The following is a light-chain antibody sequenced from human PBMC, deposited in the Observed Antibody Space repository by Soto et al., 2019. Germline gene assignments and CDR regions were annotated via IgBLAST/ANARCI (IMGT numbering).Light chain of an antibody. CDR1: QSISVN. CDR2: GAS. CDR3: QQYDNWPPIT. V-gene: IGKV3-15*01. J-gene: IGKJ5*01. Sequence: VMTQSPATLSVSPGERAALSCRASQSISVNLAWYQQKPGQAPRLLIYGASTRATGIPDRFSGSGSGTEFTLTISSLQSEDFAVYYCQQYDNWPPITFGQGTRLEIK.